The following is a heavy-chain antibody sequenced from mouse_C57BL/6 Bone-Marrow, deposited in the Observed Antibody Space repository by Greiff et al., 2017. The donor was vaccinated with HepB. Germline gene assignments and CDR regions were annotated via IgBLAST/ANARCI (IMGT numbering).Heavy chain of an antibody. D-gene: IGHD1-1*01. CDR2: IDPSDSET. CDR1: GYTFTSYW. CDR3: AISFSTVVATKDAMDY. Sequence: QVQLQQPGAELVRPGSSVKLSCKASGYTFTSYWMHWVKQRPIQGLEWIGNIDPSDSETHYNQKFKDKATLTVDKSSSTAYMQLSSLTSEDSAVYYCAISFSTVVATKDAMDYWGQGTSVTVSS. V-gene: IGHV1-52*01. J-gene: IGHJ4*01.